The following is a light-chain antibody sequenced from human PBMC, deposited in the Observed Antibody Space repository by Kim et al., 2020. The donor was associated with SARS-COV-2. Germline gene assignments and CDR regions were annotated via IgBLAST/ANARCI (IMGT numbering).Light chain of an antibody. V-gene: IGLV3-19*01. J-gene: IGLJ3*02. CDR1: SLRSYY. Sequence: SSELTQDPAVSVALGQTVRITCQGDSLRSYYATWYQQKPGQAPILVIYGKNNRPSGIPDRFSGSSSGNTASLTITGTQAGDEADYYCNSRDNNDNVMFGGGTK. CDR2: GKN. CDR3: NSRDNNDNVM.